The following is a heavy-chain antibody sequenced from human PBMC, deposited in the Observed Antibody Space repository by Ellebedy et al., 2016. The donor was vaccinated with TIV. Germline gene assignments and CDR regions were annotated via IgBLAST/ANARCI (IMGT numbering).Heavy chain of an antibody. D-gene: IGHD3-22*01. CDR2: IYSSGST. CDR1: AGSISTYY. J-gene: IGHJ4*02. V-gene: IGHV4-4*07. Sequence: MPSETLSLTCTVSAGSISTYYWIWIRQPAGKGLEYIGLIYSSGSTNSNPSLKSRITMSIDASKNQFSLTLSSVTAADTAVYYCARDPRHYDTTGDYWGRGTLVTVSS. CDR3: ARDPRHYDTTGDY.